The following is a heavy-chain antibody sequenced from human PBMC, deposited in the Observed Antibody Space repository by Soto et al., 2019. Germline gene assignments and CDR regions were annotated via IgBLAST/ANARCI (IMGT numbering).Heavy chain of an antibody. Sequence: QVQLVQSGAEVKKPGASVKVSCKASGYTFSSFGINWVRQAPGQGLEWMGWISAYNGNTKYAQKLQGRVTTTTDTATGTAYMELRGLRSDDTAGYYFGRVGGMGFGGGRYGMDVWGQGTTVTVSS. D-gene: IGHD3-10*01. V-gene: IGHV1-18*01. CDR1: GYTFSSFG. CDR2: ISAYNGNT. J-gene: IGHJ6*02. CDR3: GRVGGMGFGGGRYGMDV.